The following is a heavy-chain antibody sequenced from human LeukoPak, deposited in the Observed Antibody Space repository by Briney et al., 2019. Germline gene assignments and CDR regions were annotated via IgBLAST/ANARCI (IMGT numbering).Heavy chain of an antibody. J-gene: IGHJ4*02. Sequence: SETLSLTCTVSGGSISSSSYYWGWIRQPPGKGLEWIGSIYYSGSAYYNPSLKSRVTISVDTSKNQFSLKLSSVTAADTAVYYCARPSGSGWTPYDYWGQGTLVTVSS. D-gene: IGHD6-19*01. CDR3: ARPSGSGWTPYDY. CDR2: IYYSGSA. CDR1: GGSISSSSYY. V-gene: IGHV4-39*01.